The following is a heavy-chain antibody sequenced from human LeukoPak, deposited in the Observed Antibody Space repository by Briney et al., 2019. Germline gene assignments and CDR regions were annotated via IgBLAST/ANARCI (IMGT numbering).Heavy chain of an antibody. CDR3: ARLGCSGGSCYSGEDYFDY. CDR1: GVTVSSNY. Sequence: VGSLRLSCAASGVTVSSNYMSWVRQAPGKGLEWVSVIYSGGSTYYADSVKGRFTISRDNSKNTLYLQMNSLTAEDTAVYYCARLGCSGGSCYSGEDYFDYWGQGTLVTVSS. J-gene: IGHJ4*02. V-gene: IGHV3-53*01. D-gene: IGHD2-15*01. CDR2: IYSGGST.